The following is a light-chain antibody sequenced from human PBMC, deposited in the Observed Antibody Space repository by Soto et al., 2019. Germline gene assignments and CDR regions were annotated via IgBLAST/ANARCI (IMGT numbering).Light chain of an antibody. CDR1: QSITRY. CDR2: AAS. J-gene: IGKJ4*01. CDR3: QQSHSTPLT. V-gene: IGKV1-39*01. Sequence: DIQMTQSPSSLSASVGDRVTITCRASQSITRYLNWYQQRPGKAPKFLIYAASNLQSGVPSRFSGSGFGTDFTLTISSLQPEDFATYYCQQSHSTPLTLGGGTKVDIK.